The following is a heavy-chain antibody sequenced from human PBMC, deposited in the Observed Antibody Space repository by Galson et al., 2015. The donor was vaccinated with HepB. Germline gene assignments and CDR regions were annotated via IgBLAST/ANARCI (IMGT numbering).Heavy chain of an antibody. CDR2: ISYDGSNK. V-gene: IGHV3-30*01. J-gene: IGHJ4*02. CDR1: GFTFSSYA. Sequence: SLRLSCAASGFTFSSYAMHWVRQAPGKGLEWVAVISYDGSNKYYADSVKGRFTISRDNSKNTLYLQMNSLRAEDTAVYYCAKDPSSSPSYFDYWGQGALVTVSS. CDR3: AKDPSSSPSYFDY. D-gene: IGHD6-13*01.